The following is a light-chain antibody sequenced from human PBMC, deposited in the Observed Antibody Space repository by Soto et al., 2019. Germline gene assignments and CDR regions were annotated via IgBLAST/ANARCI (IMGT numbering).Light chain of an antibody. V-gene: IGLV2-14*01. J-gene: IGLJ1*01. CDR3: SSYTSSSTLV. Sequence: QSALTQPALVSGSPGQSITISCTGTSSDVGGYNYVSWYQQHPGKAPKLMIYEVSNRPSGVSNRFSGSKSGNTASLTISGLQAEDEADYSCSSYTSSSTLVFATGTKVTVL. CDR2: EVS. CDR1: SSDVGGYNY.